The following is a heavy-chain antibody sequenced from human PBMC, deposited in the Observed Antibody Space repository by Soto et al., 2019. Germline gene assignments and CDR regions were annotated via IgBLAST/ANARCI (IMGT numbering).Heavy chain of an antibody. CDR3: ASSSSWYGGFDY. CDR2: IYYSGST. D-gene: IGHD6-13*01. CDR1: GGSISSYY. Sequence: SETLSLTXTVSGGSISSYYWSWIRQPPGKGLEWIGYIYYSGSTNYNPSLKSRVTISVDTSKNQFSLKLSSVTAADTAVYYCASSSSWYGGFDYWGQGTLVTVSS. V-gene: IGHV4-59*08. J-gene: IGHJ4*02.